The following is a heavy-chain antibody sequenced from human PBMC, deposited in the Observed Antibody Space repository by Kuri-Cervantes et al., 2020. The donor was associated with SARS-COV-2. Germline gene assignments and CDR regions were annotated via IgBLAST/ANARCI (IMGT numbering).Heavy chain of an antibody. CDR2: ISSNGGST. CDR3: ARELVVPAATGYYYYGMDV. D-gene: IGHD2-2*01. V-gene: IGHV3-64D*08. Sequence: GESLKISCSASGFTFSSYAMHWVRQAPGKGLEYVSAISSNGGSTYYADSVKGRFTISRDNSKNTLYLQMSSLRAEDTAVYYCARELVVPAATGYYYYGMDVWGQGTTVTVSS. CDR1: GFTFSSYA. J-gene: IGHJ6*02.